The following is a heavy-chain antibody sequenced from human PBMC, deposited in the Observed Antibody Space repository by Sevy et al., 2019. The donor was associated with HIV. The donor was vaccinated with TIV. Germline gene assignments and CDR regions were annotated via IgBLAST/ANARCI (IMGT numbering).Heavy chain of an antibody. CDR1: GYTFTGYY. J-gene: IGHJ4*02. D-gene: IGHD5-12*01. CDR2: INPNSGGT. Sequence: ASVKVSCKASGYTFTGYYMHWVRRAPGQGLEWMGRINPNSGGTNYAQKFQGRVTMTRDTSISTAYMELSRLRSDDTAVYYCAREGVDIVATTASDDYWGQGTLVTVSS. CDR3: AREGVDIVATTASDDY. V-gene: IGHV1-2*06.